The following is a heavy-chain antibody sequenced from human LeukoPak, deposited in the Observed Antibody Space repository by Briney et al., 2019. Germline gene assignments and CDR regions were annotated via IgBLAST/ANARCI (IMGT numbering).Heavy chain of an antibody. Sequence: PGRSLRLSCAASGFTFSSYDMHWVRQAPGKGLEWVAVISYDGSNKYYADSVKGRFTISRDNSKNTLYLQMNSLRAEDTAVYYCAKDPRGSYYDSGSYYDYWGQGTLVTVSS. CDR1: GFTFSSYD. CDR2: ISYDGSNK. J-gene: IGHJ4*02. V-gene: IGHV3-30*18. CDR3: AKDPRGSYYDSGSYYDY. D-gene: IGHD3-10*01.